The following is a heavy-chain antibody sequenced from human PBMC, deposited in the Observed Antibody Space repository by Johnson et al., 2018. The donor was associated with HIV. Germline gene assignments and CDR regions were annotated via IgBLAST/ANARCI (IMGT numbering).Heavy chain of an antibody. CDR3: AKEGEDSSPGAFDI. V-gene: IGHV3-20*04. D-gene: IGHD6-6*01. J-gene: IGHJ3*02. CDR2: INWHGGST. Sequence: VQLVESGGGLIQPGGSLRLSCAASGFTFDDYGMSWVRQAPGKGLEWVSGINWHGGSTGYADSVKGRFTISRDNSKNTLYLQMNSLRAEDTAVYYCAKEGEDSSPGAFDIWGQGTMVTVSS. CDR1: GFTFDDYG.